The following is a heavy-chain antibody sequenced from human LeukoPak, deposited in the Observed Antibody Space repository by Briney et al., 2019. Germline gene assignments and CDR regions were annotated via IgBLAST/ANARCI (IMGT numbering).Heavy chain of an antibody. D-gene: IGHD5-12*01. J-gene: IGHJ4*02. V-gene: IGHV4-4*07. CDR3: ASGYSGYDSTDY. CDR2: IYASGST. Sequence: SETLSLTCTVSGASIIGYHWNWIRQPAGKGLEWIGRIYASGSTNYNPSLKSRVTISVDKSKNQFSLRLSFVTAADTAVYYCASGYSGYDSTDYWGQGTLCTVSP. CDR1: GASIIGYH.